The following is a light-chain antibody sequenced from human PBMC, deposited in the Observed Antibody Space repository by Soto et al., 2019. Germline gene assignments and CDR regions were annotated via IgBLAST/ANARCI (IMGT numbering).Light chain of an antibody. CDR3: QQYNNWPFT. V-gene: IGKV3-15*01. Sequence: PGERATLSCRASQRVSSNLAWYQQKPGQAPRLLIYGASTRATGIPARFSGSGSGTEFTLTISSLQSEDFAVYYCQQYNNWPFTFGGGTKVEIK. CDR2: GAS. CDR1: QRVSSN. J-gene: IGKJ4*01.